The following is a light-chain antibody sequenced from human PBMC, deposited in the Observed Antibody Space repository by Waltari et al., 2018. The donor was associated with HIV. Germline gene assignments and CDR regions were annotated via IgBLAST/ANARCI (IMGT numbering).Light chain of an antibody. CDR3: QTWDTGIRV. J-gene: IGLJ3*02. V-gene: IGLV4-69*01. Sequence: QLVLTQSPSASASLGASVKFTCTLSSGHSNYDIAWHQQQPEKGPRYLMKLNSDGSHSKGDGSPDRFSGSSSGAERSLTISSLQSEDEADYYCQTWDTGIRVFGGGTKLTVL. CDR2: LNSDGSH. CDR1: SGHSNYD.